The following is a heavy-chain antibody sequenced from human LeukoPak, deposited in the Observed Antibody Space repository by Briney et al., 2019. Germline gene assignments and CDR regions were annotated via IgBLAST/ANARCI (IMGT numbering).Heavy chain of an antibody. CDR3: TRKGATAGGTRAFDI. D-gene: IGHD4-23*01. V-gene: IGHV4-4*07. CDR1: GGSISSYY. J-gene: IGHJ3*02. CDR2: IYTSGST. Sequence: SETLSLTCTVSGGSISSYYWSWIRQPAGKGLEWIGRIYTSGSTNYNPSLKSRVTISLVTSKSQFSLNLSSVTAADTAVYYCTRKGATAGGTRAFDIWGRGTMVTVSS.